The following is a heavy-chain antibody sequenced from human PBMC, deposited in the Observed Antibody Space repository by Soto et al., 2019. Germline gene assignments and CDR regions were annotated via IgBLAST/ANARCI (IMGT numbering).Heavy chain of an antibody. CDR2: ISAYNGNT. CDR1: GYTFTSYG. CDR3: ASGLYYYDRSGLFGYYGMDV. Sequence: ASVKVSCKASGYTFTSYGISWVRQAPGQGLEWMGWISAYNGNTNYAQKLQGRVTMTTDTSTSTAYMELRSLRSDDTAVYYCASGLYYYDRSGLFGYYGMDVWGQGTTVTVSS. D-gene: IGHD3-22*01. V-gene: IGHV1-18*01. J-gene: IGHJ6*02.